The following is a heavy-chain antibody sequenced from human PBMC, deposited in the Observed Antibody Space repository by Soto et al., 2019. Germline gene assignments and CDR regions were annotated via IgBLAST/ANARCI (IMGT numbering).Heavy chain of an antibody. CDR3: ARVGGSSWYSVNYYYYYGMDV. J-gene: IGHJ6*02. D-gene: IGHD6-13*01. CDR1: GGSISSSSYY. CDR2: IYYSGST. Sequence: SETLSLTCTVSGGSISSSSYYWGWIRQPPGKGLEWIGSIYYSGSTYYNPSLKSRVTISVDTSKNQFSLKLSSVTAADTAVYYCARVGGSSWYSVNYYYYYGMDVWGQGTTVTVSS. V-gene: IGHV4-39*01.